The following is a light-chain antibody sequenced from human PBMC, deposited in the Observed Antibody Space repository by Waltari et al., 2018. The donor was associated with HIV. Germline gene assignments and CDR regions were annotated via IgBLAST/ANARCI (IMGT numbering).Light chain of an antibody. Sequence: SYEVTQPPSMSVSPGQTARITCAAHRLGEKSTSWYQHRSGQSPLLVIYHVIKRPSGIPGRFSGSNSGNTATLTITGIQALDEADYYCQAWDSNSFVVFGGGTKLTVV. CDR3: QAWDSNSFVV. CDR2: HVI. V-gene: IGLV3-1*01. J-gene: IGLJ2*01. CDR1: RLGEKS.